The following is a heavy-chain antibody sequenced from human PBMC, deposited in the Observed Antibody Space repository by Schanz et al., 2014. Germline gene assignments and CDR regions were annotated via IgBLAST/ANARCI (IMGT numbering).Heavy chain of an antibody. J-gene: IGHJ4*02. CDR2: ISHSGST. CDR3: ARLLWFGEPRVDY. CDR1: GVSLSTNNW. D-gene: IGHD3-10*01. Sequence: QVHLQESGPGLVKPSATLSLTCTVSGVSLSTNNWWSWVRQPPGRGLEWIGEISHSGSTNYNSSLKSRVTISADKSNNQFFLRLTSMTAADTAVYYCARLLWFGEPRVDYWGQGTLVSVSS. V-gene: IGHV4-4*02.